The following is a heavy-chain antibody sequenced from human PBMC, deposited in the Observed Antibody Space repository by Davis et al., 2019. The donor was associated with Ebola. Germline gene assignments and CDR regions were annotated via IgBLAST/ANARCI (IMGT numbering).Heavy chain of an antibody. CDR3: AREEGYCSGGSCYSGYFDY. Sequence: SETLSLTCTVSGGSISSYYWSWIRQPPGKGLEWIGHIHYSGSTHYNPSLKSRVTTSVDTSKNQFSLKLSSVTAADTAVYYCAREEGYCSGGSCYSGYFDYWGQGTLVTVSS. D-gene: IGHD2-15*01. CDR1: GGSISSYY. J-gene: IGHJ4*02. CDR2: IHYSGST. V-gene: IGHV4-59*12.